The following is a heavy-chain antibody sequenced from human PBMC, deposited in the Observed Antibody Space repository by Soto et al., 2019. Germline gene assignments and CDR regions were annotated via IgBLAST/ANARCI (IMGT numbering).Heavy chain of an antibody. Sequence: VQLQESGPGLVKPSQTLSLTCTVSGGSISSGDYYWSWIRQPPGKGLEWIGYIYYSGSTYYNPSLKSRVTISVDTSKNQFSLKLSSVTAADTAVYYCARESYCGGDCYAGWFDPWGQGTLVTVSS. V-gene: IGHV4-30-4*01. CDR1: GGSISSGDYY. CDR2: IYYSGST. CDR3: ARESYCGGDCYAGWFDP. D-gene: IGHD2-21*02. J-gene: IGHJ5*02.